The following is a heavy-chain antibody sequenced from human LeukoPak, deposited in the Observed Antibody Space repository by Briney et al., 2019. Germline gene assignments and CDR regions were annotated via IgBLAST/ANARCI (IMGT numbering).Heavy chain of an antibody. J-gene: IGHJ4*02. Sequence: ASVKVSCKTSGYTFTTYYIHWVRQAPGQGLEWMGSIYCSDGSTIYGQKLQGRVTITRDTSTSTVYMDLSGLRSEDTAVYYCARDWELTYWGQGTLVTVSS. CDR3: ARDWELTY. V-gene: IGHV1-46*01. D-gene: IGHD1-7*01. CDR2: IYCSDGST. CDR1: GYTFTTYY.